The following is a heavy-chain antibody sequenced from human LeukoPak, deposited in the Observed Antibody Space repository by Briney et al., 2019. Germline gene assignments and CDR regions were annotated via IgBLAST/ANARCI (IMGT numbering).Heavy chain of an antibody. CDR1: GYTFTSYA. V-gene: IGHV1-3*01. CDR3: ARAYGVRGPLCLRY. CDR2: INAGNGNT. J-gene: IGHJ4*02. D-gene: IGHD3-10*01. Sequence: ASVKVSCKASGYTFTSYAMHWVRQAPGQRLEWMGWINAGNGNTKYSQKFQGRATITRDTSASTAYMELSSLRSEDTAVYYCARAYGVRGPLCLRYWGQGTLVTVSS.